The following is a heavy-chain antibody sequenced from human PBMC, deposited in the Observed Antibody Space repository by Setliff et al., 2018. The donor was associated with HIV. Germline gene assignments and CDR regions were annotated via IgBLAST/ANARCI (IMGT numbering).Heavy chain of an antibody. CDR1: GLKFDDFG. J-gene: IGHJ4*02. Sequence: GESLTISCVASGLKFDDFGMSWVRQVPGKGLEWVSGVHWNGGRVGYADSVKGRFTVSRDNAKNSVYLQMNSLRVEDTGLYYCARLGYNGYSTNYWGQGIPVTVS. CDR2: VHWNGGRV. CDR3: ARLGYNGYSTNY. D-gene: IGHD5-12*01. V-gene: IGHV3-20*04.